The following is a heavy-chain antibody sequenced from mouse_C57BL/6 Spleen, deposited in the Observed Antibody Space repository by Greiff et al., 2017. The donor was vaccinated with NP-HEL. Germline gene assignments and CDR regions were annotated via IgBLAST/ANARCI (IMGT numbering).Heavy chain of an antibody. CDR2: ISNGGGST. D-gene: IGHD1-1*01. CDR3: ARGFRRYRYYFDY. V-gene: IGHV5-12*01. J-gene: IGHJ2*01. Sequence: DVMLVESGGGLVQPGGSLKLSCAASGFTFSDYYMYWVRQTPEKRLEWVAYISNGGGSTYYPDTVKGRFTISRDNAKNTLYLQMSRLKSEDTAMYYCARGFRRYRYYFDYWGQGTTLTVSS. CDR1: GFTFSDYY.